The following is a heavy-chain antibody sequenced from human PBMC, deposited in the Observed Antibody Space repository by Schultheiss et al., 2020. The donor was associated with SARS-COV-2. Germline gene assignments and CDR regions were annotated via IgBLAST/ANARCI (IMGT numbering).Heavy chain of an antibody. D-gene: IGHD2-21*02. CDR1: GGSISSSSYY. V-gene: IGHV4-61*05. Sequence: SETLSLTCTVSGGSISSSSYYWGWIRQPPGKGLEWIGYMYSRGSATYNPSLKSRVTILIDTSKNQFSLNLNSVTAADTAVYYCARGGVTSAYYYYYMDVWGKGTTVTVSS. CDR3: ARGGVTSAYYYYYMDV. J-gene: IGHJ6*03. CDR2: MYSRGSA.